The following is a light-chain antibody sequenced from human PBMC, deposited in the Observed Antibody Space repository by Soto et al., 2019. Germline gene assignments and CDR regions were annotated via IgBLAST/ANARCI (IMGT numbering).Light chain of an antibody. CDR2: DDS. V-gene: IGKV1-5*01. Sequence: IQRTQSPSSLSASVGGRVTITCQAGQGISHYLNWYQQKPGKAPNPLIYDDSSLKSGVQARFSGSGSGTEFPLPISSMQPADFATYYCKLYNTYSTVGHGTRRELK. J-gene: IGKJ5*01. CDR3: KLYNTYST. CDR1: QGISHY.